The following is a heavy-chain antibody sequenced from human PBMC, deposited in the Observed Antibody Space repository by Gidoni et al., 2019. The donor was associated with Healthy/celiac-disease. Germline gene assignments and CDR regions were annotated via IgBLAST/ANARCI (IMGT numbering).Heavy chain of an antibody. CDR3: ATEEIAAAGTSYFQH. CDR2: FDPEDGET. J-gene: IGHJ1*01. V-gene: IGHV1-24*01. Sequence: QVQLVQSGAEVKKPGASVTVSCTVSGYNLTDLSMHWVREAPGKGLEWMGGFDPEDGETIYAQKFQGRVTMTEDTSTDTAYMELSSLRSEDTAVYYCATEEIAAAGTSYFQHWGQGTLVTVSS. D-gene: IGHD6-13*01. CDR1: GYNLTDLS.